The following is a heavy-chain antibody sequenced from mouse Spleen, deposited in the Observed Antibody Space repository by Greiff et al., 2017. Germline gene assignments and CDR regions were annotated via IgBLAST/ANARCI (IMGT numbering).Heavy chain of an antibody. V-gene: IGHV5-9-3*01. J-gene: IGHJ2*01. D-gene: IGHD2-3*01. CDR3: AMTPPYYFDY. CDR2: ISSGGGNT. Sequence: EVQRVESGGGLVKLGGSLKLSCAASGFTFSSYAMSWVRQTPEKRLEWVATISSGGGNTYYPDSVKGRFTISRDNAKNTLYLQMSSLKSEDTAMYYCAMTPPYYFDYWGQGTTLTVSS. CDR1: GFTFSSYA.